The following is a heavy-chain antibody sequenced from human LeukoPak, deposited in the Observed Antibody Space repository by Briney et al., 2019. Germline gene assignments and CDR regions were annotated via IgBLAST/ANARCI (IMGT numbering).Heavy chain of an antibody. CDR2: IKTKTDGGTV. V-gene: IGHV3-15*01. J-gene: IGHJ4*02. D-gene: IGHD5/OR15-5a*01. CDR1: GFSLNNYW. CDR3: TTSVY. Sequence: GGSLRLSCVASGFSLNNYWMHWVRQAPGKGLEWVGRIKTKTDGGTVDYAAPVKGRFIISRDDPTASLYLQMSSLRTEDTAVYYCTTSVYWGQGILVTVSS.